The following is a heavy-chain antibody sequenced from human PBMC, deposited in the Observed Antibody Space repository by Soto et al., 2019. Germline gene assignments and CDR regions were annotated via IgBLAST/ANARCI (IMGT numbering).Heavy chain of an antibody. Sequence: SETLSLTCTVSGVPISSYYWSWIRQPPGKGLEWIGYIYYSGSTNYNPSLKSRVTISVDTSKNQFSLKLSSVTAADTAVYYCARASGSSYWFDPWGQGTLVTVSS. CDR3: ARASGSSYWFDP. V-gene: IGHV4-59*01. CDR1: GVPISSYY. CDR2: IYYSGST. D-gene: IGHD1-26*01. J-gene: IGHJ5*02.